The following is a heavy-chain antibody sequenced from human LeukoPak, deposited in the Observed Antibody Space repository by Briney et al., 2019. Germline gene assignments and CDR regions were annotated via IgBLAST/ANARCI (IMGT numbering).Heavy chain of an antibody. D-gene: IGHD6-19*01. V-gene: IGHV3-9*01. Sequence: SGGSLRLSCAASGFTFDDYAMHWVRQAPGEGLEWVSGISWNSGSIGYADSVKGRFTISRDNAKNSLYLQMNSLRAEDTALYYCAKDSQWLVVKQGNFDYWGQGTLVTVSS. J-gene: IGHJ4*02. CDR1: GFTFDDYA. CDR2: ISWNSGSI. CDR3: AKDSQWLVVKQGNFDY.